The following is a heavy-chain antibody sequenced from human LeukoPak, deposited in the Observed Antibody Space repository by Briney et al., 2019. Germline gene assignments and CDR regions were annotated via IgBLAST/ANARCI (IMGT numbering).Heavy chain of an antibody. V-gene: IGHV4-39*07. CDR2: IYYSGST. Sequence: KASETLSLTCTVSGGSISSSSYYWGWIRQPPGKGLEWIGSIYYSGSTYYNPSLKSRVTISVDTSKNQFSLKLSSVTAADTAVYYCARLTMVRGVSSAFDIWGQGTMVTVSS. J-gene: IGHJ3*02. D-gene: IGHD3-10*01. CDR1: GGSISSSSYY. CDR3: ARLTMVRGVSSAFDI.